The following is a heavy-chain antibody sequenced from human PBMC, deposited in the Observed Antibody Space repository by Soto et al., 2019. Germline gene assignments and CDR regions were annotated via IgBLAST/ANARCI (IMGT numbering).Heavy chain of an antibody. V-gene: IGHV4-31*03. Sequence: QVELQESGPGRVKPSQTLSLTCTVSGESITACGYWCWVRLLPGKGLEWIGYIFYSGSTYYNTSPSLKGRLSMSVDTSNNKFSLKLISVAAAATAGYFCATTTGSARLDFWAQGPLFTVSS. CDR2: IFYSGST. CDR1: GESITACGY. D-gene: IGHD4-4*01. J-gene: IGHJ4*02. CDR3: ATTTGSARLDF.